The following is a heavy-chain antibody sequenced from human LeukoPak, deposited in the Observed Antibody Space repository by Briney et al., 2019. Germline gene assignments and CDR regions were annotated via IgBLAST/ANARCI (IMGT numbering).Heavy chain of an antibody. V-gene: IGHV1-18*01. Sequence: ASVKVSCKASGYTFTSYGISWVRQAPGQGLEWMGWISAYNGNTNYAQKLQGRVTMTTDTSTSTAYMELRSLRSDDTAVYYCARLFSHDYVWGSYRPLDYWGQGTLVTVSS. D-gene: IGHD3-16*02. CDR3: ARLFSHDYVWGSYRPLDY. CDR1: GYTFTSYG. J-gene: IGHJ4*02. CDR2: ISAYNGNT.